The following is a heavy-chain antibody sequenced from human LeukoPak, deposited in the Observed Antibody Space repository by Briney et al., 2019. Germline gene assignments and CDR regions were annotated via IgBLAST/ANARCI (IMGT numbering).Heavy chain of an antibody. Sequence: GGSLRLSCAASGFTFSSYSMNWVRQAPGEGLEWVSYISSSSSTIYYTDSVKGRFTISRDNAKNSLYLQMNSLRAEDTAVYYCARGYYDFWSGYDYWGQGTLVTVSS. CDR3: ARGYYDFWSGYDY. CDR2: ISSSSSTI. D-gene: IGHD3-3*01. V-gene: IGHV3-48*01. CDR1: GFTFSSYS. J-gene: IGHJ4*02.